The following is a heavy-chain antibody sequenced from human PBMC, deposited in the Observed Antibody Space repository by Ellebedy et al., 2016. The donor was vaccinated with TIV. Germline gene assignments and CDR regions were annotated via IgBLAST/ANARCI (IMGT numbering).Heavy chain of an antibody. D-gene: IGHD1-26*01. J-gene: IGHJ4*02. CDR3: ARVSSGSYKTDFDY. CDR1: GFTFTQYW. V-gene: IGHV3-11*06. CDR2: IDGSGGFI. Sequence: GESLKISCAASGFTFTQYWLHWVRQAPGKGLEWVSYIDGSGGFIKYADSVKGRFTISRDNAKNSLYLQMNSLRAEDTAVYYCARVSSGSYKTDFDYWGQGILVTVSS.